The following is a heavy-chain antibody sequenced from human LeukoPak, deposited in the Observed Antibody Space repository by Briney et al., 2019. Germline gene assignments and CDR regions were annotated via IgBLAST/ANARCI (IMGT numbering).Heavy chain of an antibody. D-gene: IGHD2-2*01. J-gene: IGHJ2*01. Sequence: SETLSLTCAVYGGSFSGYYWSWIRQPPGKGLEWIGEINHSGSTNYSPSLKSRVTISVDTSKNQFSLKLSSVTAADTAVYYCARGPHCSSTSCYAKNWYFDLWGRGTLVTVSS. CDR2: INHSGST. CDR3: ARGPHCSSTSCYAKNWYFDL. V-gene: IGHV4-34*01. CDR1: GGSFSGYY.